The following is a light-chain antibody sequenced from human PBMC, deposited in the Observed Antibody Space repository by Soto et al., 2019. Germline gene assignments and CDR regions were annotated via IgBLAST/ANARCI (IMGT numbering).Light chain of an antibody. CDR1: QSVSNNY. CDR2: GGS. CDR3: QQYGGSPRT. J-gene: IGKJ1*01. V-gene: IGKV3-20*01. Sequence: EIVLTQSPGTLSLSPGERATLSCRASQSVSNNYLAWYQQKPGQAPRLLIYGGSSRATGIPDRFSGSGSGTEFTLTISRLEPGDFAVFYCQQYGGSPRTFGQGTRVEIK.